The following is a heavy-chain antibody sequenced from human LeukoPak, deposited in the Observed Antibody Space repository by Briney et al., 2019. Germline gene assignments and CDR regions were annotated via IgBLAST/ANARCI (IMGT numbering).Heavy chain of an antibody. J-gene: IGHJ4*02. D-gene: IGHD1-26*01. CDR1: GFTFSDYA. CDR3: TTHQGAKFDY. Sequence: GGSLRLSCATSGFTFSDYAMSWVRQAPGKGLEWVGRIKSKTDGGTTDYAAPVKGRFTISRDDSKNTLYLQMNSLKTEDTGVYYCTTHQGAKFDYWGQGTLVTVSS. CDR2: IKSKTDGGTT. V-gene: IGHV3-15*01.